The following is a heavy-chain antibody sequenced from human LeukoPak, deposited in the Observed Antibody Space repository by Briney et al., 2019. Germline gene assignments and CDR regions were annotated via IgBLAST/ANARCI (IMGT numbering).Heavy chain of an antibody. Sequence: GGSLRLSCAASGFSFSSCAMSWVRQAPGKGLEWVSGISGSGDYAYYADSVKGRFTISRDNSKNTLYLQLNSLRAEDTAVYYCSKGGQYNWNAYFDYWGQGTLVTVSS. CDR3: SKGGQYNWNAYFDY. CDR1: GFSFSSCA. D-gene: IGHD1-1*01. V-gene: IGHV3-23*01. J-gene: IGHJ4*02. CDR2: ISGSGDYA.